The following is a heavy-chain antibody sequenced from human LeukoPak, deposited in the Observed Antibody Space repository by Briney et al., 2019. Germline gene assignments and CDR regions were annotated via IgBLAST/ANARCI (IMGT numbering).Heavy chain of an antibody. CDR2: ISSSGSTI. Sequence: GGPLRLSCAASGFTFSSYEMNWVRQAPGKGLEGVSYISSSGSTIYYTDSVRGRFTISRDNAKNSLYLQMNSLRAEDTAVYYCAAGQWLVGNYWGQGTLVTVSS. D-gene: IGHD6-19*01. CDR3: AAGQWLVGNY. J-gene: IGHJ4*02. V-gene: IGHV3-48*03. CDR1: GFTFSSYE.